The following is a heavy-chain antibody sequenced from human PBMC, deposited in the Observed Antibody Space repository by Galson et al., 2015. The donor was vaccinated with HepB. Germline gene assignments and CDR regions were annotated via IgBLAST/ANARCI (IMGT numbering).Heavy chain of an antibody. V-gene: IGHV4-59*08. CDR2: IYYSGST. J-gene: IGHJ4*02. Sequence: SETLSLTCSVSGGSISSYYWSWIRQPPGNGLEWIGYIYYSGSTNYKPSPKSRVTISVNTSKNQFSLKLSSVTAADTAVYYCARSYGGNSFHLDYWGQGTLVTVSS. CDR3: ARSYGGNSFHLDY. D-gene: IGHD4-23*01. CDR1: GGSISSYY.